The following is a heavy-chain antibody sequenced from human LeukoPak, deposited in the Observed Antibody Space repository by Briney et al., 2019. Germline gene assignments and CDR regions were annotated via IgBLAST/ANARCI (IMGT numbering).Heavy chain of an antibody. CDR1: GFTFSTYA. D-gene: IGHD2/OR15-2a*01. V-gene: IGHV3-23*01. Sequence: PGASLRLSCAASGFTFSTYAMSWVRQPPGKGLEWVSTVSGSGSRTYYADSVKGRFTISRDNSKNTLYLQMHSRRAEDTTIYYRAKDRNAIFGDAWGQGTTVTVSS. CDR3: AKDRNAIFGDA. CDR2: VSGSGSRT. J-gene: IGHJ6*02.